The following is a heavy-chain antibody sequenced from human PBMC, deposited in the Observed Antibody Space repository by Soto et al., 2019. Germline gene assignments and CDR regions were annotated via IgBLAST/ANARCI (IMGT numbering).Heavy chain of an antibody. Sequence: PSETLSLTCTVSGGSISSGGYYWSWIRQHPGKGLEWIGYIYYSGSTYYNPSLKSRVTISVDTSKNQFSLKRSSVTAADTAVYYCARETRVVVVAATHYYYGMDVWGQGTTVTVSS. CDR3: ARETRVVVVAATHYYYGMDV. J-gene: IGHJ6*02. CDR2: IYYSGST. D-gene: IGHD2-15*01. V-gene: IGHV4-31*03. CDR1: GGSISSGGYY.